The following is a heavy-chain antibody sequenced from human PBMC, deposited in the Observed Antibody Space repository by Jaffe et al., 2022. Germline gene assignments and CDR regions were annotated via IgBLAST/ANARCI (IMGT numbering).Heavy chain of an antibody. V-gene: IGHV3-23*01. CDR2: ISGSGGST. J-gene: IGHJ4*02. CDR3: AKEGGTYYDFWSGYLYYFDY. Sequence: EVQLLESGGGLVQPGGSLRLSCAASGFTFSSYAMSWVRQAPGKGLEWVSAISGSGGSTYYADSVKGRFTISRDNSKNTLYLQMNSLRAEDTAVYYCAKEGGTYYDFWSGYLYYFDYWGQGTLVTVSS. CDR1: GFTFSSYA. D-gene: IGHD3-3*01.